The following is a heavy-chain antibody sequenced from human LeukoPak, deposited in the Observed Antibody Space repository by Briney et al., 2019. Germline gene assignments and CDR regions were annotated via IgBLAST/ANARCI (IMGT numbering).Heavy chain of an antibody. J-gene: IGHJ4*02. CDR3: ARDYGSGSYYIFDY. V-gene: IGHV3-30*03. CDR1: GFTFSSYG. Sequence: PGGSLRLSCAASGFTFSSYGMHWVRQAPGKGLEWVAVISYDGSNKYYADSVKGRFTISRDNSKNTLYLQMNSLRVEDTAVYYCARDYGSGSYYIFDYWGQGTLVTVSS. CDR2: ISYDGSNK. D-gene: IGHD3-10*01.